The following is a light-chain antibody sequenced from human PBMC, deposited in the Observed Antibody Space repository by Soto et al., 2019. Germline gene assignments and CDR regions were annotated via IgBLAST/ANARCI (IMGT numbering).Light chain of an antibody. CDR1: QSVSRN. J-gene: IGKJ5*01. Sequence: DMVLTQSPATLSVSPGERATLSCRASQSVSRNLAWYQQKPGQAPRLLIFGASTRATGIPARFSGSGSGTDFNLTITSLQSEDFAVYYCQQYYHWPRTFGQGTRLEIK. V-gene: IGKV3-15*01. CDR3: QQYYHWPRT. CDR2: GAS.